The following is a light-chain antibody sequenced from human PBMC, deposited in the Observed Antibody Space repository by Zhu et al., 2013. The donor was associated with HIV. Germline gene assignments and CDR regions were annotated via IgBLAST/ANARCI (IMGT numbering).Light chain of an antibody. CDR3: QQYNKWPPIT. J-gene: IGKJ5*01. V-gene: IGKV3-15*01. Sequence: DIVLTQSPGTLSLSPGEGATLSCRASQSIDTNLAWYQQKPGQAPRLLIYGASTRATGIPARFSGGGSGTEFTLTISSLQSEDFATYYCQQYNKWPPITFGQGTRLDIK. CDR1: QSIDTN. CDR2: GAS.